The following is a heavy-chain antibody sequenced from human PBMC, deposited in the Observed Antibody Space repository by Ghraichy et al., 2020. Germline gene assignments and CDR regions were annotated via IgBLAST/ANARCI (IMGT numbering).Heavy chain of an antibody. CDR1: DDSITSTTYY. D-gene: IGHD3-3*01. J-gene: IGHJ5*01. Sequence: SQTLSLTCAVSDDSITSTTYYWGWIRQPPGKGLEWIGSIYYTGSSYYKPSLKSRFTISIYTSKQQFSLRLRSVTAADTSIYYCARHRRGDFWGGFPDSWGQGTLVTVSA. CDR2: IYYTGSS. CDR3: ARHRRGDFWGGFPDS. V-gene: IGHV4-39*01.